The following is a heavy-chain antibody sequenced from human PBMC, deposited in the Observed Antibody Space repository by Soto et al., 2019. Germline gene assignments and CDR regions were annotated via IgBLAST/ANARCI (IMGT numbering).Heavy chain of an antibody. D-gene: IGHD1-7*01. CDR1: GRPISSYD. CDR3: ARDPGITRTSEYFDS. J-gene: IGHJ4*02. V-gene: IGHV4-59*01. Sequence: PSETLSLTCTGCGRPISSYDCNWIRQSPWKGLQWLAYIYYSGITNYNPSLKSRVTISVATPKNQFSLKLSSVTSADTAVYYCARDPGITRTSEYFDSSRRRTLVTTCS. CDR2: IYYSGIT.